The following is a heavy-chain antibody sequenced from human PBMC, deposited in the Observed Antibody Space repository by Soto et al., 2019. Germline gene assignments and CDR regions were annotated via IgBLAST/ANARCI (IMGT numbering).Heavy chain of an antibody. J-gene: IGHJ6*03. CDR1: GYTFTSYD. CDR2: MNPNSGNT. V-gene: IGHV1-8*01. Sequence: QVQLVQSGAEVKKPGASVKVSCKASGYTFTSYDINWVRQATGQGLEWTGWMNPNSGNTGYAQKFQGRVTMTRNTSISTAYMELSSLRSEDTAVYYCARLDGGDYPDYYYYMDVWGKGTTVTVSS. CDR3: ARLDGGDYPDYYYYMDV. D-gene: IGHD3-16*01.